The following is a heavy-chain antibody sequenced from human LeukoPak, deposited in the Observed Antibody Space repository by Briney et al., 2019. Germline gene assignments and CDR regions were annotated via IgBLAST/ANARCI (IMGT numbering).Heavy chain of an antibody. CDR3: AREYCSGGSCYNADY. J-gene: IGHJ4*02. Sequence: ASVKVSCKASGFTFTSSAVQWVRQARGQRLEWIGWIVVGSGNTNYAQKFQERVTITRDMSTSTAYMELRSLRSDDTAVYYCAREYCSGGSCYNADYWGQGTLVTVSS. V-gene: IGHV1-58*01. D-gene: IGHD2-15*01. CDR2: IVVGSGNT. CDR1: GFTFTSSA.